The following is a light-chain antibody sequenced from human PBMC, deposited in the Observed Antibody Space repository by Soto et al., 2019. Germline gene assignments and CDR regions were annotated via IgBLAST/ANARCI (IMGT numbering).Light chain of an antibody. CDR1: QTISTW. Sequence: DIQVTQSPPTLSASVGDRVTITCRASQTISTWMAWYQQKPGKAPKLLVYDASTLQSGVASRFSGSGSGTEFTLLMSVLQSDDSATYYCQQYTNTNNPWMFGQGTKVEI. CDR2: DAS. J-gene: IGKJ1*01. V-gene: IGKV1-5*01. CDR3: QQYTNTNNPWM.